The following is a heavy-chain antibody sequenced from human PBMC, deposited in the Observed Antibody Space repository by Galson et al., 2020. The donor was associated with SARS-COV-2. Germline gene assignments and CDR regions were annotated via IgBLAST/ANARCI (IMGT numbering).Heavy chain of an antibody. Sequence: SETLSLTFAVYGGSFSGYYWSLIRQPPWKWLEWILKINHSGSTNYNPSLKSRVTISVDTSKSQFSLKLSSVTAADTALYYCARAVKHYYDSSAYYDYWGQGTLVTVSS. V-gene: IGHV4-34*01. CDR2: INHSGST. D-gene: IGHD3-22*01. CDR1: GGSFSGYY. CDR3: ARAVKHYYDSSAYYDY. J-gene: IGHJ4*02.